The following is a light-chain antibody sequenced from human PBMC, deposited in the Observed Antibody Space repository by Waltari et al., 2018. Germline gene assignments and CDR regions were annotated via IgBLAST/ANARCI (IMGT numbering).Light chain of an antibody. J-gene: IGLJ2*01. V-gene: IGLV3-9*01. Sequence: SYEVTQSLSVSVALGQTAKITCGGDNIGSKNVHWYQQKPGQAPVLVLYRGSNRPYVSPVVFAGSNPGNTATLTIGGVQGGDAGDYSCQVWDASSASVVFGGGSQLTVL. CDR2: RGS. CDR3: QVWDASSASVV. CDR1: NIGSKN.